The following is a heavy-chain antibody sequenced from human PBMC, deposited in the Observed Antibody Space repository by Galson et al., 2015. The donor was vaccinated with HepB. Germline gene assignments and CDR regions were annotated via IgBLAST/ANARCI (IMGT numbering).Heavy chain of an antibody. V-gene: IGHV1-2*02. D-gene: IGHD3-3*01. Sequence: ASVKVSCKASGYTFTGYYMHWVRQAPGQGLEWMGWINPNSGGTNYAQKFQGRVTMTRDTSISTAYMELSRLRSDDTAVYYCASPNGELRFLEWLDYGMDVWGQGTTVTVSS. CDR1: GYTFTGYY. J-gene: IGHJ6*02. CDR3: ASPNGELRFLEWLDYGMDV. CDR2: INPNSGGT.